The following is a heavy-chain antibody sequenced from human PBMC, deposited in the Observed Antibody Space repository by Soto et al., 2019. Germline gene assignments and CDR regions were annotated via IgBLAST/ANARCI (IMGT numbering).Heavy chain of an antibody. CDR2: FSLSGTT. Sequence: KTSETLSLTCSFSCASIGGSSYWSWIRQPAGKGLEWIGRFSLSGTTNYSPSLRSRVTMSADVSKNQFSLRLTSVTAADTALYYCARGMTPPGAPAWYYFDSWGQGTLVTVSS. CDR3: ARGMTPPGAPAWYYFDS. V-gene: IGHV4-4*07. CDR1: CASIGGSSY. J-gene: IGHJ4*02. D-gene: IGHD2-8*02.